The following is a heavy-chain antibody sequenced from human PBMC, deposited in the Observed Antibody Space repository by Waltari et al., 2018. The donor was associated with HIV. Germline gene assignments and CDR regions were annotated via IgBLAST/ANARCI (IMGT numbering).Heavy chain of an antibody. CDR1: GGSISGGTDY. V-gene: IGHV4-31*03. J-gene: IGHJ4*02. Sequence: QVQLQESGPGLVKPSQTLSLTCSVSGGSISGGTDYWSWIRQHPGQGLEWIGYIQDSGSTYYNPSLRSRVTISVDTSKNHFSLKLSSVTAADTAVYYCSRLTTFYFDDWGQGTLVTVSS. D-gene: IGHD3-16*01. CDR3: SRLTTFYFDD. CDR2: IQDSGST.